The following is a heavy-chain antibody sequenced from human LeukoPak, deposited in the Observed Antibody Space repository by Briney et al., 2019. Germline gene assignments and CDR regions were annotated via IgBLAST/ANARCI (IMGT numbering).Heavy chain of an antibody. CDR2: IYYSGST. J-gene: IGHJ4*02. CDR1: RGSLSNYY. Sequence: PSETLSLTCTVSRGSLSNYYWTWIRQPPGKGLEWIGYIYYSGSTNYNPSLKSRVTISVDTSKNQFSLKLSSVTAADTAVYYCARGRDIVGFDYWGQGTLVTVSS. D-gene: IGHD5-12*01. V-gene: IGHV4-59*01. CDR3: ARGRDIVGFDY.